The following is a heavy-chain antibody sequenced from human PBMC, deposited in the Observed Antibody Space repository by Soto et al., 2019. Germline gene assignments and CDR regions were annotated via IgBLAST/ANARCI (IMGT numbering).Heavy chain of an antibody. D-gene: IGHD6-19*01. CDR3: AKGFSSGWYVDS. V-gene: IGHV4-61*08. CDR1: GGSVSSDAYY. Sequence: QVQLQESGPGLVKPSGTLSLTCRVSGGSVSSDAYYWSWIRQPPGKTMEWIGLILSGGGPSTNPPLSSRLSISVATSRNQFTLRPTSVTASDTGVYFCAKGFSSGWYVDSWGRGTLVTVSS. J-gene: IGHJ4*02. CDR2: ILSGGGP.